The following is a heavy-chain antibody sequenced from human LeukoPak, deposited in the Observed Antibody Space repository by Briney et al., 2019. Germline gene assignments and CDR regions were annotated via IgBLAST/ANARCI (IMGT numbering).Heavy chain of an antibody. Sequence: PGGSLRLSCAASGFTFDDYAMHWVRQAAGKGLEWVSGISWSSGSIGYADSVKGRFTISRDNAKNSLYLQMNSLRAEDTALYYCAKSNGSYYWYYFDYWGQGTLVTVSS. V-gene: IGHV3-9*01. D-gene: IGHD1-26*01. CDR2: ISWSSGSI. CDR3: AKSNGSYYWYYFDY. J-gene: IGHJ4*02. CDR1: GFTFDDYA.